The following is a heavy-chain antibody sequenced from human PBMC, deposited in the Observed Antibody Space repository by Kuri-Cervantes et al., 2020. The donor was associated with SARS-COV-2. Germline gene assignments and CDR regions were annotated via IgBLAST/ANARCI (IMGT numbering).Heavy chain of an antibody. J-gene: IGHJ6*03. D-gene: IGHD2-2*01. Sequence: ASVKVSCKASGYTFTSYGISWVRQAPGQGLEWMGWISAYNGNTNYAQKLQGRVTMTTDTSTSTAYMELKSLKTEDTAVYYCSRVGYCRSTSCQNGRFYYYYYYMDVCGKGTTVTVSS. V-gene: IGHV1-18*01. CDR2: ISAYNGNT. CDR3: SRVGYCRSTSCQNGRFYYYYYYMDV. CDR1: GYTFTSYG.